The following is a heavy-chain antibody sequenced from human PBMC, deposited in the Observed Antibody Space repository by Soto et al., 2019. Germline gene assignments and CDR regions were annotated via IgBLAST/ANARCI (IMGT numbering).Heavy chain of an antibody. CDR2: VWYDGTNK. CDR1: GFTFSSYG. D-gene: IGHD2-2*01. J-gene: IGHJ6*02. Sequence: QVQLVESGGGVVQPGRSLRLSCAASGFTFSSYGMHWVRQAPGKGLEWVAVVWYDGTNKYYADSVKGRFTISRDNSKNTLYLQMNSLRAEDTAVYYCARDRRGNQPLLRFYYGMDVWGQGTTVTVSS. CDR3: ARDRRGNQPLLRFYYGMDV. V-gene: IGHV3-33*01.